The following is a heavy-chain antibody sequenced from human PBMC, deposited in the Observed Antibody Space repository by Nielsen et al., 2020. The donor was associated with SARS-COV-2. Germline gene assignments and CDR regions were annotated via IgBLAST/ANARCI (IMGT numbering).Heavy chain of an antibody. CDR2: IYSGGGST. V-gene: IGHV3-23*03. D-gene: IGHD4-17*01. Sequence: GESLKISCAASGFTFSSYAMSWVRQAPGKGLDWVSVIYSGGGSTDYADSVKGRFTISRDDSKDTLYLQMNSLRAEDTAVYYCVDGEYGDYVWGQGTLVTVSS. CDR3: VDGEYGDYV. J-gene: IGHJ4*02. CDR1: GFTFSSYA.